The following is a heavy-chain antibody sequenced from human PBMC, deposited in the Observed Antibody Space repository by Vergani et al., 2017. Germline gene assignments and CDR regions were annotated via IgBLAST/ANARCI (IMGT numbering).Heavy chain of an antibody. V-gene: IGHV3-30*02. D-gene: IGHD3-16*01. CDR1: GFTLSNYD. CDR3: AKHFRGWGIDY. Sequence: QLQLVESGGGVVQRGGSLRLSCATSGFTLSNYDMQWIRQGPGKGLEFVAFIQFDGSNQYYADSVKGRFTLSRDFSKNTLYLQMNSLGTDDTATYYCAKHFRGWGIDYWGQGTQVIVSS. CDR2: IQFDGSNQ. J-gene: IGHJ4*02.